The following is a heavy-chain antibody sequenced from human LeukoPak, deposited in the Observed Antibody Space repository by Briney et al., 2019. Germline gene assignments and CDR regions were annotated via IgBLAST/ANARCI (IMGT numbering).Heavy chain of an antibody. J-gene: IGHJ5*02. D-gene: IGHD4-17*01. V-gene: IGHV3-7*01. CDR2: IKQDGSEK. Sequence: GGSLRLSCAASGFTFSSYWMSWVRQAPGKGLEGVANIKQDGSEKYYVDSVKGRFTISRDNAKNSLYLQMNSLRAEDTAVYYCARDVDDCGDYVDWFDPWGQGTLVTVSS. CDR3: ARDVDDCGDYVDWFDP. CDR1: GFTFSSYW.